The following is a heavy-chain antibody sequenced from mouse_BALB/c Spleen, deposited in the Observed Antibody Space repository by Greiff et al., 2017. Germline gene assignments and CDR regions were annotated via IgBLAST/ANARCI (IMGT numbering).Heavy chain of an antibody. CDR2: IDPSDSYT. CDR1: GYTFTSYW. Sequence: QVQLKQPGAELVKPGASVKLSCKASGYTFTSYWMHWVKQRPGQGLEWIGEIDPSDSYTNYNQKFKGKATLTVDKSSSTAYMQLSSLTSEDSAVYYCARGTTVVAYYAMDYWGQGTSVTVSS. J-gene: IGHJ4*01. D-gene: IGHD1-1*01. V-gene: IGHV1-69*02. CDR3: ARGTTVVAYYAMDY.